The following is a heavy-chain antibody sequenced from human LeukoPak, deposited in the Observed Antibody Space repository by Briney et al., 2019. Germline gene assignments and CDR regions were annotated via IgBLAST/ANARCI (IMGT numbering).Heavy chain of an antibody. V-gene: IGHV3-30*18. CDR3: AKDFFYSGSGSQDYFDY. CDR2: ISYDGSNK. D-gene: IGHD3-10*01. J-gene: IGHJ4*02. CDR1: GFTFSSYG. Sequence: GGSLRLSCAASGFTFSSYGMHSVRQAPGKGLEWVAVISYDGSNKYYADSVKGRFTISRDNSKNTLYLQMNSLRAEDTAVYYCAKDFFYSGSGSQDYFDYWGQGTLVTVSS.